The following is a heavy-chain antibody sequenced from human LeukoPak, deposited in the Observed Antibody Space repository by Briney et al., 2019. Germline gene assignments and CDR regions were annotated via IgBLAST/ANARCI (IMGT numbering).Heavy chain of an antibody. V-gene: IGHV5-51*01. CDR3: ARHAHYYDSSGYYPAVGGMDV. CDR2: IYPGDSDT. CDR1: GYIFNTYW. D-gene: IGHD3-22*01. J-gene: IGHJ6*02. Sequence: GESLKISCKGSGYIFNTYWIGWVRQMPGKGLEWMGIIYPGDSDTRYSPSFQGQVTISADKSISTAYLQWSSLKASDTAMYYCARHAHYYDSSGYYPAVGGMDVWGQGTTVTVSS.